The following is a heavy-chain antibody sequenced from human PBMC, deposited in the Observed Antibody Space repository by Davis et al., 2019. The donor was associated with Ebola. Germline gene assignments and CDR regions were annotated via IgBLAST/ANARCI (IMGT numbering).Heavy chain of an antibody. CDR3: ARDRGWLQPNYFDY. J-gene: IGHJ4*02. CDR2: INHSGST. V-gene: IGHV4-34*01. Sequence: SETLSLTCAVYGGSFSGYYWSWIRQPPGKGLEWIGEINHSGSTNYNPSLKSRVTISVDKSKNQFSLKLSSVTAADTAVYYCARDRGWLQPNYFDYWGQGTLVTVSS. D-gene: IGHD5-24*01. CDR1: GGSFSGYY.